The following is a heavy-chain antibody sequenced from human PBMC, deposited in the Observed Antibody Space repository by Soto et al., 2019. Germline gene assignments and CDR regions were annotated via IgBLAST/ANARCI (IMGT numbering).Heavy chain of an antibody. Sequence: QITLKESGPTLVKPTQTLTLTCTFSGFSLSTSGVGVGWIRQPPGKALEWLALIYWDDDKRYSPSLKSRLTIXKXXSKNQVVLTITNMDPVDTATYYCAHHRPGYSYALTWGQGTLVTVSS. D-gene: IGHD5-18*01. CDR3: AHHRPGYSYALT. V-gene: IGHV2-5*02. CDR2: IYWDDDK. CDR1: GFSLSTSGVG. J-gene: IGHJ5*02.